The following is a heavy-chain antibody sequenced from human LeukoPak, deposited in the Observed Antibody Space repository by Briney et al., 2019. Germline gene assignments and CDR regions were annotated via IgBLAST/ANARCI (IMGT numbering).Heavy chain of an antibody. CDR3: AGDGGGGDYGY. Sequence: PGGSLRLSCAASGFTFSSYWMHWVRQAPGKGLVWVSRINSDGSSTSYADSVKGRFTISRDNAKNTLYLQMNSLRAEDTAVYYCAGDGGGGDYGYWGQGTLVTVSS. J-gene: IGHJ4*02. CDR2: INSDGSST. CDR1: GFTFSSYW. V-gene: IGHV3-74*01. D-gene: IGHD3-16*01.